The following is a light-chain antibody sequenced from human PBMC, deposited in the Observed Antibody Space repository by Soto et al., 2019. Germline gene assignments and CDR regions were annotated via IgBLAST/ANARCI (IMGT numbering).Light chain of an antibody. J-gene: IGKJ1*01. Sequence: DIKMTQSPSSLSASIGDRVTITCRASQSISSYLNWYQQKPGKAPKLLIYAASSLQSGVPSRFSGSGSGTDFTLTISSLQPEDFATYYCQQSSSRPLTFGQGTKVDIK. V-gene: IGKV1-39*01. CDR2: AAS. CDR1: QSISSY. CDR3: QQSSSRPLT.